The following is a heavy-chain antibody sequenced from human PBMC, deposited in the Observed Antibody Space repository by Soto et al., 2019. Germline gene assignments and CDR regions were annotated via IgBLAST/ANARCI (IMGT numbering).Heavy chain of an antibody. CDR1: GGTFSSYA. Sequence: ASVKVSCKASGGTFSSYAISWVRQAPGQGLEWMGGIIPIFGTANYAQKFQGRVTITADKSTSTAYMELSSLRSEDTAVYYCARFGDYFILDYRGQVTLVTVSS. V-gene: IGHV1-69*06. D-gene: IGHD4-17*01. J-gene: IGHJ4*02. CDR3: ARFGDYFILDY. CDR2: IIPIFGTA.